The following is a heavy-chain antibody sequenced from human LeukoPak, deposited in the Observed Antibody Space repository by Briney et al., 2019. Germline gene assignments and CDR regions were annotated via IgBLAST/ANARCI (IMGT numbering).Heavy chain of an antibody. CDR3: ARVDDFWSGYYNY. CDR2: INPNSGGT. J-gene: IGHJ4*02. CDR1: GYTFTDYY. Sequence: ASVKVSCKASGYTFTDYYMHWVRQAPGQGLEWMGWINPNSGGTNYAQKYQGRVTMTRDTSISTAYMELSRLRSDNTAVYYCARVDDFWSGYYNYWGQGPLVTVSS. V-gene: IGHV1-2*02. D-gene: IGHD3-3*01.